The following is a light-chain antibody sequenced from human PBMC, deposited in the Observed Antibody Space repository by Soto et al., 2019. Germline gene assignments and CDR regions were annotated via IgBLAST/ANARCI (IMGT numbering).Light chain of an antibody. Sequence: QSALTQPRSVSGSPGQSVTISCTGTSSDVGGYIYVSWYQHHPGKAPKLMIYEVTKRPSGIPDRLSGSKSGNTASLTISGLQAEDEADYYCCSYVGSYTWVFGGGTKLTVL. CDR2: EVT. V-gene: IGLV2-11*01. CDR1: SSDVGGYIY. J-gene: IGLJ3*02. CDR3: CSYVGSYTWV.